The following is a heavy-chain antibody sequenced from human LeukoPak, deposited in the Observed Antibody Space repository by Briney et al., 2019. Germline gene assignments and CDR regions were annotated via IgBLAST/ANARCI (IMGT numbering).Heavy chain of an antibody. V-gene: IGHV3-30*18. CDR1: GFTFSTFG. Sequence: GGSLRLSCAASGFTFSTFGMHWVRQAPGKGLELVADISYDGSDKYYADSVKGRFTISRDNSKNTLFLQINSLRPEDTAVYYCAKDLGNWVATITFRFDYWGQGTLVTVSS. J-gene: IGHJ4*02. D-gene: IGHD5-12*01. CDR2: ISYDGSDK. CDR3: AKDLGNWVATITFRFDY.